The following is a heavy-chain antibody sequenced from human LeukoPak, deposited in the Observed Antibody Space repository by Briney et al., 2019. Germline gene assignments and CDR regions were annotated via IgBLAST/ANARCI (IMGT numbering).Heavy chain of an antibody. CDR2: ILYDGSNK. CDR1: GFTFSSYG. Sequence: GRSLRLSCAASGFTFSSYGMHWVRQAPGKGLEWVAVILYDGSNKYYADSVKGRFTISRDNSKNTLYLQMNSLRAEDTAVYYCAKEGYYGSGRTSFDIWGQGTMVTVSS. V-gene: IGHV3-30*18. J-gene: IGHJ3*02. CDR3: AKEGYYGSGRTSFDI. D-gene: IGHD3-10*01.